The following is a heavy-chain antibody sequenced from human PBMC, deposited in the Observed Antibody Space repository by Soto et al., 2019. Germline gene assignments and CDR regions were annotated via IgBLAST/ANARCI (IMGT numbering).Heavy chain of an antibody. CDR2: ISYSGSP. CDR3: ARTNAFDI. V-gene: IGHV4-59*11. CDR1: GGSISSHY. Sequence: SETLSLTCTVSGGSISSHYWSWIRQPPGRGLEWIGFISYSGSPNYNPSLKSRVTISEDTAKNQFSLQLKSMTAADTAVYYCARTNAFDIWGQGTMVTVSS. J-gene: IGHJ3*02.